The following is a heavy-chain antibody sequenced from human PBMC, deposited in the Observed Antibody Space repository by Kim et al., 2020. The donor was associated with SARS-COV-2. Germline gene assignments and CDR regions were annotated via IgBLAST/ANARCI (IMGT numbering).Heavy chain of an antibody. CDR3: ARGVPGY. CDR2: NGNT. Sequence: NGNTKYNPSLKSRVTISVDTSKNQFSLKLTSVTAADTGVYYCARGVPGYWGQGTLVTVSS. J-gene: IGHJ4*02. V-gene: IGHV4-34*01.